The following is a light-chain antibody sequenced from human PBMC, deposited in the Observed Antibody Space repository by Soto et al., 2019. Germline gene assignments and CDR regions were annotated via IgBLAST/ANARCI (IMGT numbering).Light chain of an antibody. CDR1: QSISSW. V-gene: IGKV1-5*03. J-gene: IGKJ1*01. Sequence: DVEMAQSPSTLSASVGDRVTITCRASQSISSWLAWYQQKPGKAPKLLIYKASSLQSGVPSRFSGSGSGTEFTLTISSLQPDELATYYCQQYASYWPFGQGTK. CDR2: KAS. CDR3: QQYASYWP.